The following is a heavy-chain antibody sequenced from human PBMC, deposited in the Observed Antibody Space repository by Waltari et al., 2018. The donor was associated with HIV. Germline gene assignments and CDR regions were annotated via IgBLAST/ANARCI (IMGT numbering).Heavy chain of an antibody. D-gene: IGHD3-22*01. Sequence: EVQLVESGGGLIQPGGSLRLSCAASGFTVRSHYMSWVRQAPGKGLEWVSVIYSSGKTYYADSVKGRFTISRDNSKNTLYLQMNRLRVEDTAVYYCDMYYYDSSGYSAAVWGQGTTVTVSS. CDR1: GFTVRSHY. V-gene: IGHV3-53*01. CDR3: DMYYYDSSGYSAAV. J-gene: IGHJ6*02. CDR2: IYSSGKT.